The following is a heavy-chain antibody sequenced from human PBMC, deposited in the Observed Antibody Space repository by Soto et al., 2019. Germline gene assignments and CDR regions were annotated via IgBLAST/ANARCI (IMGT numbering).Heavy chain of an antibody. Sequence: GGSLRLSCAASGFTFSSYAMHWVRQAPGKGLEWVAVISYDGSNKCYADSVKGRFTISRDNSKNTLYLQMNSLRAEDTAVYYCARGDSSGYYYYGMDVWGQGTTVTVSS. CDR3: ARGDSSGYYYYGMDV. CDR2: ISYDGSNK. J-gene: IGHJ6*02. D-gene: IGHD2-15*01. CDR1: GFTFSSYA. V-gene: IGHV3-30-3*01.